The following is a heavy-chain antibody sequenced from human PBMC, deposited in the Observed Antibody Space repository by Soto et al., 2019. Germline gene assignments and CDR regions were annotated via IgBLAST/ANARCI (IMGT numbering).Heavy chain of an antibody. D-gene: IGHD5-12*01. CDR2: IYYSGST. Sequence: QVQLQESGPGLVKPSETLSLTCTVSGGSISSYYWSWIRQPPGKGLEWIGYIYYSGSTNYNPSLKIRVTISVDTSKNQFSLKLSSVTAADTAVYYCARVVARPVMDVWGQGTTVTVSS. CDR1: GGSISSYY. CDR3: ARVVARPVMDV. J-gene: IGHJ6*02. V-gene: IGHV4-59*01.